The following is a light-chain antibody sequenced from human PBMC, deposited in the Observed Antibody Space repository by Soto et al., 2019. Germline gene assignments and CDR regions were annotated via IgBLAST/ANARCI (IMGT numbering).Light chain of an antibody. V-gene: IGLV2-23*02. Sequence: QSVLTQPASVSGSPGQSITISCTGTSSDVGRYDFVSWYQQDPGKAPKLLTSEVSKRPSGVSNRFSGSKSGNTASLTISGLQVEDEADYYCCSYSARGGDVFGTGTKVTVL. CDR1: SSDVGRYDF. J-gene: IGLJ1*01. CDR2: EVS. CDR3: CSYSARGGDV.